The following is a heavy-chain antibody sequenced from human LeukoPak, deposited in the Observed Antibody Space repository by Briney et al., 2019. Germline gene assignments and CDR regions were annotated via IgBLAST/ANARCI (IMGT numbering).Heavy chain of an antibody. V-gene: IGHV1-8*01. J-gene: IGHJ4*02. Sequence: GASVKVSCKASGYTFTSYDINWVRQATGQGLEWMGWMNSNSGNTGYAQKFQGRVTMTRNTSISTAYMELSSLRSEDTAVYYCAKHGTPYDSSGRYSLDYWGQGTLVTVSS. CDR2: MNSNSGNT. CDR3: AKHGTPYDSSGRYSLDY. CDR1: GYTFTSYD. D-gene: IGHD3-22*01.